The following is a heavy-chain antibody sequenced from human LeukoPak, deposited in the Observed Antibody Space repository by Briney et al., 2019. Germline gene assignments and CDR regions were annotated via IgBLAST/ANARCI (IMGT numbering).Heavy chain of an antibody. CDR2: IIPIFGTA. D-gene: IGHD5-12*01. J-gene: IGHJ6*03. CDR1: GGTFSSYA. CDR3: ARARDSGYDYYYYYYMDV. V-gene: IGHV1-69*05. Sequence: GASVEVSCKASGGTFSSYAISWVRQAPGQGLEWMGGIIPIFGTANYAQKFQGRVTITTDESTSTAYMELSSLRSEDTAVYYCARARDSGYDYYYYYYMDVWGKGTTVTVSS.